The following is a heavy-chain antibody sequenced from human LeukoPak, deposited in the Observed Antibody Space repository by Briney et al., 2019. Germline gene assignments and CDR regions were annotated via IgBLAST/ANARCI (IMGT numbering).Heavy chain of an antibody. Sequence: GGSLRLSCAASGFTFDDYAMHWVRQAPGKGLEWVSGISWNSGSIGYADSVKGRFTISRDNAKNSLYLQMNSLRAEDTAVYYCARGLCGGDCYDYWGQGTLVTVSS. V-gene: IGHV3-9*01. CDR2: ISWNSGSI. D-gene: IGHD2-21*01. J-gene: IGHJ4*02. CDR1: GFTFDDYA. CDR3: ARGLCGGDCYDY.